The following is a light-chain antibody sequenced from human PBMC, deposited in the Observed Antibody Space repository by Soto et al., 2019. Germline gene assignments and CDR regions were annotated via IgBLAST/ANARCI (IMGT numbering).Light chain of an antibody. CDR1: SSNIGNNY. V-gene: IGLV1-51*02. J-gene: IGLJ1*01. CDR3: ATWDSSLSDGGV. CDR2: ENN. Sequence: TQPPSVSAAPGQKVTISCSGSSSNIGNNYVSWYQQLPGTAPKLLIYENNKRPSGIPDRFSGSKTGTSATLGITGLQTGDEADYYCATWDSSLSDGGVFGTGTKVTVL.